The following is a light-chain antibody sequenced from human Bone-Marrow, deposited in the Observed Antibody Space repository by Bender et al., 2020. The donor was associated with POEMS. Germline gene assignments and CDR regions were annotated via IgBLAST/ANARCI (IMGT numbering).Light chain of an antibody. CDR3: SSYRSGSTLVV. Sequence: QSALTQPASVSGSPGQSITISCTGTSSDIAIYDFVSWYQQHPGKAPTLMIFGVSERPSGVSHRFSDSKSGNTASLTISGLQAEDEADYYCSSYRSGSTLVVFGGGTKVTVL. J-gene: IGLJ2*01. CDR2: GVS. V-gene: IGLV2-14*01. CDR1: SSDIAIYDF.